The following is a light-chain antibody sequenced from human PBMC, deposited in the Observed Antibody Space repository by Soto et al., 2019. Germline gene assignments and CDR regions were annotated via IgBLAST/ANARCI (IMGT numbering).Light chain of an antibody. Sequence: DIQMTQSPSSLSASVRDRFTITCRASQSISSYLNWYQQKPGKAPKLLIYAACSLQSGVPDRFSGSGSGTDFSLTIRRLEPDDFAVYYCQKYGNFWTFGQGTKVDIK. CDR2: AAC. J-gene: IGKJ1*01. CDR3: QKYGNFWT. V-gene: IGKV1-39*02. CDR1: QSISSY.